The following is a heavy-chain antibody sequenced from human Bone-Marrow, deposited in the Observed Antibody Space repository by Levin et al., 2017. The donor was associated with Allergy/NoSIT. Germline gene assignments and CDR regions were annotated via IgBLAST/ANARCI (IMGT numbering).Heavy chain of an antibody. V-gene: IGHV1-69*01. CDR1: GGTFSSYA. CDR2: IIPIFGTA. CDR3: ATVGIAAAGGDY. J-gene: IGHJ4*02. Sequence: KISCKASGGTFSSYAISWVRQAPGQGLEWMGGIIPIFGTANYAQKFQGRVTITADESTSTAYMELSSLRSEDTAVYYCATVGIAAAGGDYWGQGTLVTVSS. D-gene: IGHD6-13*01.